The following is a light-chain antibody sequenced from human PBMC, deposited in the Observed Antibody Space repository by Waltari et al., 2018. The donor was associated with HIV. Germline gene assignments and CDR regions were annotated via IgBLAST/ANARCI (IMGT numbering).Light chain of an antibody. V-gene: IGLV9-49*01. J-gene: IGLJ1*01. CDR2: VGTGEIVG. CDR3: GADHGSGSNFFYV. CDR1: ISNIGNNY. Sequence: QSALTQPPSVSAAPGQKVTISCSGSISNIGNNYVSWYQQKPGKGPRFVMRVGTGEIVGSKGDGIPDRFSVLGSGLNRYLTIKNIQEEDESDYYCGADHGSGSNFFYVFGTGTKVTVL.